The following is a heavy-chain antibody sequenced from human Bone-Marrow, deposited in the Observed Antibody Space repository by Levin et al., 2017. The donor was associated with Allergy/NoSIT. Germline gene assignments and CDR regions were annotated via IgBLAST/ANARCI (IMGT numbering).Heavy chain of an antibody. CDR1: GFSFSSYW. CDR2: IKQDGSET. J-gene: IGHJ4*02. CDR3: ARFPDY. Sequence: LSLTCAASGFSFSSYWMTWVRQAPGIGLEWVANIKQDGSETYYVDSVRGRFTISRDNAKNSLFLQMNSLRVEDTAVYYCARFPDYWAREPWPPSPQ. V-gene: IGHV3-7*04.